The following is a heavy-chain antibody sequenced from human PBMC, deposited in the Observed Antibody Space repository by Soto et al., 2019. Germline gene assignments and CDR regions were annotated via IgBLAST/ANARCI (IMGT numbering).Heavy chain of an antibody. V-gene: IGHV3-74*01. CDR1: GFTFSSYW. CDR3: ARGTFWSGQTSDY. CDR2: INSDGSST. D-gene: IGHD3-3*01. J-gene: IGHJ4*02. Sequence: GGSLRLSCAASGFTFSSYWMHWVRQAPGKGLVWVSHINSDGSSTSYADSVKGRFTISRDNAKNTLYLQMNSLRAEDTAVYYCARGTFWSGQTSDYWGQGTLVTVSS.